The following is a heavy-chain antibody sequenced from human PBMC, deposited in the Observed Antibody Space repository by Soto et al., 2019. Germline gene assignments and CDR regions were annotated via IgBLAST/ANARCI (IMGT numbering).Heavy chain of an antibody. J-gene: IGHJ4*02. V-gene: IGHV1-3*04. CDR2: INTGNGYT. Sequence: ASVKVSCKASGYTFSGYAMHWVRQAPGQRLEWMGWINTGNGYTRYSQKFQGRVTITRDTSASTAYMELSSLSSEDTAVYYCARGEGSTFTSFHFDYWGQGTLVTVSS. CDR3: ARGEGSTFTSFHFDY. D-gene: IGHD2-2*01. CDR1: GYTFSGYA.